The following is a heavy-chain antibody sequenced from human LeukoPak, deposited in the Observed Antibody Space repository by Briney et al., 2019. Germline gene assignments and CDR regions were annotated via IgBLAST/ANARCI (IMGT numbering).Heavy chain of an antibody. CDR1: GYAFTSYD. V-gene: IGHV1-8*01. CDR2: MNPNSGNT. J-gene: IGHJ4*02. D-gene: IGHD3-10*01. CDR3: ARARRRSGSYYRGFDY. Sequence: APVKVSCKASGYAFTSYDINWVRQATGQGLEWMGWMNPNSGNTGYAQKFQGRVTMTRNTSISTAYMELGSLRSEDTAVYYCARARRRSGSYYRGFDYWGQGTLVTVSS.